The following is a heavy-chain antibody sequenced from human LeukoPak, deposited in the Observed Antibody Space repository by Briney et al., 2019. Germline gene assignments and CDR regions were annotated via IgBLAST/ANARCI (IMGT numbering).Heavy chain of an antibody. CDR1: GFTFSSYA. CDR2: ISGSGGST. V-gene: IGHV3-23*01. CDR3: ANLGGYSYGGFDY. D-gene: IGHD5-18*01. J-gene: IGHJ4*02. Sequence: PGGSLRLSCAASGFTFSSYAMSWVRQAPGKGLEWVSAISGSGGSTYYAGSVKGRFTISRDNSKNTLYLQMNSLRAEDTAVYYCANLGGYSYGGFDYWGQGTLVTVSS.